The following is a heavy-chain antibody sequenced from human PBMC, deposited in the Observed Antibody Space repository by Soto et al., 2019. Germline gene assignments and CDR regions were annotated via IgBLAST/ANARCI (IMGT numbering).Heavy chain of an antibody. V-gene: IGHV1-8*02. CDR1: GYDFTAYD. J-gene: IGHJ6*01. Sequence: GASVKVSCKASGYDFTAYDINWVRQASGQGLEWMGWMNPINGATGSARRFQGRVSMTRNTATATAYLELTSLTSDDSAVYFCGRGPSPRAPAGGTPYYYAMDVWGQGTTVTVSS. CDR3: GRGPSPRAPAGGTPYYYAMDV. CDR2: MNPINGAT. D-gene: IGHD2-2*01.